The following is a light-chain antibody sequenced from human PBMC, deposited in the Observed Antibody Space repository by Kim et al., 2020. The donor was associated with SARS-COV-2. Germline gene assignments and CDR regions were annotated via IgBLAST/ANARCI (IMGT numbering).Light chain of an antibody. CDR1: NIGSKS. CDR2: YDC. Sequence: SYELTQPPSVSVAPGKTARITCGGNNIGSKSVHWYQQKPGQAPVLVIYYDCDRPSGIPERFSGSNSGNTATLTISRVEAGDEADYYCQVWDSTSDHWVFG. V-gene: IGLV3-21*04. CDR3: QVWDSTSDHWV. J-gene: IGLJ3*02.